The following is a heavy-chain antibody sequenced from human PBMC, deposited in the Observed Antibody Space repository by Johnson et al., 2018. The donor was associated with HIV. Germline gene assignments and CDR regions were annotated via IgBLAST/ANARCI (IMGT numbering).Heavy chain of an antibody. CDR2: ISYDGNNK. CDR3: ARVSSSVTTARYGAFDI. V-gene: IGHV3-30-3*01. Sequence: QVQLVESGGGVVQPGRSLRLSCAASGFTLSDSALHWVRQAPGKGLEWVAVISYDGNNKYYADPVKGRFTISRDNSKNTLYLQINSLRAEDTAVYYCARVSSSVTTARYGAFDIWGQGTMVIVSS. CDR1: GFTLSDSA. J-gene: IGHJ3*02. D-gene: IGHD4-17*01.